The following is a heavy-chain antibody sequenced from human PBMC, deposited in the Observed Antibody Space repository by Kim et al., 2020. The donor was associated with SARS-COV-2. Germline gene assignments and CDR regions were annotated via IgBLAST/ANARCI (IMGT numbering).Heavy chain of an antibody. J-gene: IGHJ6*02. CDR2: IYYSGST. V-gene: IGHV4-61*01. CDR1: GGSVSSGSYY. D-gene: IGHD6-19*01. CDR3: ARTVPVAGFWVPYYYYYGMDV. Sequence: SETLSLTCTVSGGSVSSGSYYWSWIRQPPGKGLEWIGYIYYSGSTNYNPSLKSRVTISVDTSKNQFSLKLSSVTAADTAVYYCARTVPVAGFWVPYYYYYGMDVWGQGTTVTVSS.